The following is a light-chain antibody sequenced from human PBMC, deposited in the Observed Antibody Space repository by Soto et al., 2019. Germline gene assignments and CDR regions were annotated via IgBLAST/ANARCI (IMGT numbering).Light chain of an antibody. V-gene: IGKV1-6*02. J-gene: IGKJ2*01. CDR1: RYIRND. CDR3: LQDYDYPYT. CDR2: VAS. Sequence: IQMTQSTSSLSASVGDRVTLTCRSSRYIRNDLAWYQQRPGKAPRLLVYVASSLAPWAPSRFSGSGSGTDFTLTISGLQPEDFASYYCLQDYDYPYTFGQGTTLDIK.